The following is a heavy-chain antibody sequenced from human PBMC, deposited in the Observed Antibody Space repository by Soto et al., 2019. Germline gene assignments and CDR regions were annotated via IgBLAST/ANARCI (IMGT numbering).Heavy chain of an antibody. CDR1: GYSFSNYW. J-gene: IGHJ4*02. Sequence: PGESLKISCKGSGYSFSNYWIGWVRQMPGKGLEWMGTIYPGDSDTRYSSSFQGQVTISADKSISTAYLQWSSLKASDTAMYYCARLSNWNDDGDYWGQGTLVTVSS. V-gene: IGHV5-51*01. CDR3: ARLSNWNDDGDY. CDR2: IYPGDSDT. D-gene: IGHD1-1*01.